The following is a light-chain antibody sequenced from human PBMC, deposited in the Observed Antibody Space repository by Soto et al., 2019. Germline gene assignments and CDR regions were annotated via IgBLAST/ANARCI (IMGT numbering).Light chain of an antibody. J-gene: IGLJ3*02. V-gene: IGLV2-23*02. CDR3: CSYTSSETVV. Sequence: QSALTQPASVSGTPGQSITISCTGTNSDVGKYDFVSWHQHYPDKAPKFIIYEVNKRPSGVSHRFSGSKSGSTASLTISGLQAEDEAHYYCCSYTSSETVVFGGGTKLTVL. CDR2: EVN. CDR1: NSDVGKYDF.